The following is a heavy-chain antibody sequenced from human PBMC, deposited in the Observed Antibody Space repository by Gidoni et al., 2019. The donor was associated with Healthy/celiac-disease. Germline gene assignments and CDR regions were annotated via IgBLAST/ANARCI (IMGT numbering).Heavy chain of an antibody. CDR3: ATDGVEGDFDY. V-gene: IGHV2-70*04. Sequence: QATLKESGPALVKPTQTLTLTCTFSGLSLSTSGMRVSWIRQPPGKALEWLARIDWDDDKFYNPSLTTRLTISKDPSKNQVVLTMPNMDPVDTATYYCATDGVEGDFDYWGQGTLVTVSS. CDR1: GLSLSTSGMR. D-gene: IGHD3-16*01. CDR2: IDWDDDK. J-gene: IGHJ4*02.